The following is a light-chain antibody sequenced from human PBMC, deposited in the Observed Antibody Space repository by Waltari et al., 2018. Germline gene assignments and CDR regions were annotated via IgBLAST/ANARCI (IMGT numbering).Light chain of an antibody. J-gene: IGKJ2*01. CDR1: QSISRN. CDR3: QQYNNWRT. V-gene: IGKV3-15*01. Sequence: EILMTQSPATLSVSPGETATLSCRASQSISRNLAWYQQKPGQAPSLLIYGASTRATGVTDKFSGSGSGTDFILTISSLQSEDLAVYYCQQYNNWRTFGQGTKLEIK. CDR2: GAS.